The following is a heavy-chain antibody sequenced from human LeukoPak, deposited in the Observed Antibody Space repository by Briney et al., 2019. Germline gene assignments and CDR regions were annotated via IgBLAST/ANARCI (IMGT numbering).Heavy chain of an antibody. CDR1: GFTFSSYW. V-gene: IGHV3-7*01. J-gene: IGHJ4*02. D-gene: IGHD2/OR15-2a*01. CDR3: ARVGAESKIEYDY. Sequence: GGSLRLSCAASGFTFSSYWMTWVRQAPGKGLEWVANIKQDGSEKYYVDSVKGRFTISRDNAKNSLYLQMNSLRAEDTAVYYCARVGAESKIEYDYWGQGTLVTVSS. CDR2: IKQDGSEK.